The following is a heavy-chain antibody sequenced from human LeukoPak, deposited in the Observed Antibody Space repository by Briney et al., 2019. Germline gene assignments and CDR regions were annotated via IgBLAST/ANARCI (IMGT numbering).Heavy chain of an antibody. CDR3: ATGGVLLWFGELAYFDY. V-gene: IGHV3-23*01. D-gene: IGHD3-10*01. J-gene: IGHJ4*02. CDR1: GLTFSSYA. CDR2: ISGSGGST. Sequence: GGSLRLSCAASGLTFSSYAMSWVRQAPGKGLEWVSAISGSGGSTYYADSVKGRFTISRDNSKNTLYLQMNSLRAEDTAVYYCATGGVLLWFGELAYFDYWGQGTLVTVSS.